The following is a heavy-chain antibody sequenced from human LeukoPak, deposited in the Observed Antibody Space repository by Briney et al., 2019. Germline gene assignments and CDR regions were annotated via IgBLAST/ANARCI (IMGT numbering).Heavy chain of an antibody. V-gene: IGHV3-30*18. CDR3: AKTVRRYQLPED. CDR1: GFTFSSYG. J-gene: IGHJ4*02. D-gene: IGHD2-2*01. CDR2: ISYDGSNK. Sequence: GGSLRLSCAASGFTFSSYGMHWVRQAPGKGLEWVAVISYDGSNKYYADSVKGRFTISRDNSKNTVYLQMNSLRAEDTAVYYCAKTVRRYQLPEDWGQGTLVTVSS.